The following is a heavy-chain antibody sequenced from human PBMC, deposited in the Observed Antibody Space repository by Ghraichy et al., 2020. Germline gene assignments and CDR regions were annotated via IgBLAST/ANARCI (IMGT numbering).Heavy chain of an antibody. Sequence: GGSLRLSCAASGFNFSTYWMSWVRQAPGKGLEWVANIKQDGYEKYSVDSVRGRFTISRDNAKNSLYLQMNSLRAEDTAVYYCARADVAAAGKSYYYYGMDVWGQGTTVTVSS. D-gene: IGHD6-13*01. J-gene: IGHJ6*02. CDR2: IKQDGYEK. CDR3: ARADVAAAGKSYYYYGMDV. V-gene: IGHV3-7*01. CDR1: GFNFSTYW.